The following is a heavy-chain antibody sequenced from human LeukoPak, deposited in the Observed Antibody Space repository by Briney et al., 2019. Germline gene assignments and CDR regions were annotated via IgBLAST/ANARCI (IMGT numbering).Heavy chain of an antibody. CDR3: AKYPISPDNWFDP. CDR2: ISGSGGST. D-gene: IGHD2/OR15-2a*01. CDR1: GFTFSSYA. J-gene: IGHJ5*02. Sequence: GGSLRLSCAASGFTFSSYAMTWVRQAPGKGLEWVSSISGSGGSTYYADSVKGRFTISRDNSKNTLYLQMNSLRAVDTAVYYCAKYPISPDNWFDPWGQGTLVTVSS. V-gene: IGHV3-23*01.